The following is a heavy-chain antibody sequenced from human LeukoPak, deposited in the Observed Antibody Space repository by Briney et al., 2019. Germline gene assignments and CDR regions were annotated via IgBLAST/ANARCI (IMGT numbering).Heavy chain of an antibody. V-gene: IGHV3-53*01. J-gene: IGHJ4*02. CDR1: GFTVSSNY. Sequence: GGSLRLSCAASGFTVSSNYMSWVRQAPGKGLEWVSVMYGGGNTYYADSVKGRFTISRDNSMNTLYLQMNSLRAEDTAVYYCARGYSYGTLDYWGQGTLVTVSS. CDR3: ARGYSYGTLDY. CDR2: MYGGGNT. D-gene: IGHD5-18*01.